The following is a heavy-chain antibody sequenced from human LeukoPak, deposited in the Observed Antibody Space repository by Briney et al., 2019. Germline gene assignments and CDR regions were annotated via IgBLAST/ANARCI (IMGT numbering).Heavy chain of an antibody. D-gene: IGHD3-3*01. Sequence: GGSLRLSCAASGLTFSSYWMSWVRQAPGKGLEWVANIKQDGSEKYYADSVKGRFTISRDNAKNSLYLQMNSLRAEDTAVYYCARDFSTGYYYYGMDVWGQGTTVTVSS. V-gene: IGHV3-7*01. CDR3: ARDFSTGYYYYGMDV. J-gene: IGHJ6*02. CDR1: GLTFSSYW. CDR2: IKQDGSEK.